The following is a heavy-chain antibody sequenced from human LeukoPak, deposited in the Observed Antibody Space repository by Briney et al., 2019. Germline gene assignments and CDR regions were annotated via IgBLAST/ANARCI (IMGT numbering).Heavy chain of an antibody. J-gene: IGHJ4*02. CDR1: GYTFTGYY. D-gene: IGHD2-2*01. CDR2: TNPNSGGT. V-gene: IGHV1-2*02. CDR3: ARDRGAIVVVPAAIDY. Sequence: GASVKVSCKASGYTFTGYYMHWVRLAPGQGLEWMGWTNPNSGGTNYAQKFQGRVTMTRDTSISTAYMELSRLRSDDTAVYYCARDRGAIVVVPAAIDYWGQGTLVTVSS.